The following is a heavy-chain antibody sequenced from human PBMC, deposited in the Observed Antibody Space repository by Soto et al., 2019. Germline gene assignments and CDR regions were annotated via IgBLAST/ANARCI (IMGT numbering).Heavy chain of an antibody. Sequence: HLQLRESGPGLVKPSETLSLTCIVSGGSITSRCSWWARIRPPPGKDLEWIGIIYGSGRIFHYPSLESRVTLSADPSKNQFSQEVSSVNAADTAVDDRAKRSYGGPLDPWGQGPLVTLSS. CDR1: GGSITSRCSW. J-gene: IGHJ5*02. D-gene: IGHD4-17*01. CDR3: AKRSYGGPLDP. CDR2: IYGSGRI. V-gene: IGHV4-39*01.